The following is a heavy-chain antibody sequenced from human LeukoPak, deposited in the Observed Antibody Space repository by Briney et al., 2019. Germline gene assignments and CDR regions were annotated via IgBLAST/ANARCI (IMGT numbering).Heavy chain of an antibody. Sequence: GGSLRLSCTASGFIFSNFEMNWVRQAPGKGLQWLAYINSGATSEYYADSVKGRFTISRDNAKNSLYLQMNSLRAEDTAVYYCARDAYCSSTRCYLRPNNFDYWGQGTLVTVSS. D-gene: IGHD2-2*01. CDR3: ARDAYCSSTRCYLRPNNFDY. CDR1: GFIFSNFE. J-gene: IGHJ4*02. CDR2: INSGATSE. V-gene: IGHV3-48*03.